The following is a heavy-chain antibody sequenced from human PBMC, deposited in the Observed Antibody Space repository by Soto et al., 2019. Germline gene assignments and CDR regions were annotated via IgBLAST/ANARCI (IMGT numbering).Heavy chain of an antibody. CDR3: ARDLDSGSYYFDY. V-gene: IGHV1-18*04. D-gene: IGHD1-26*01. Sequence: QVQLVQSGAEVKKPGASLKVSCKASGYTFSSYGISWVRQAPGQGLEWMGWISAYTGKTNYAQKLQGRVTMTTDTSTSTAYMEVSSLRSDDTAVYYCARDLDSGSYYFDYWGQGTLVTVSS. CDR2: ISAYTGKT. J-gene: IGHJ4*02. CDR1: GYTFSSYG.